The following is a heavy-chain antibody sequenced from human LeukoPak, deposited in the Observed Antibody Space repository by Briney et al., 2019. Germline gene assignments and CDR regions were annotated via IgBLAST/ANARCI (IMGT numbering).Heavy chain of an antibody. Sequence: GGSLRLSCAASGFSFSTFWMSWVRQAPGGGLEWVANIRHGGSETHYVDSVKGRFTISRDNAKNSLFLQLNSLRAEDTAVYYCARDRTYYDGSAYYDVFDVWGQGTMVTVSS. CDR3: ARDRTYYDGSAYYDVFDV. V-gene: IGHV3-7*01. J-gene: IGHJ3*01. D-gene: IGHD3-22*01. CDR1: GFSFSTFW. CDR2: IRHGGSET.